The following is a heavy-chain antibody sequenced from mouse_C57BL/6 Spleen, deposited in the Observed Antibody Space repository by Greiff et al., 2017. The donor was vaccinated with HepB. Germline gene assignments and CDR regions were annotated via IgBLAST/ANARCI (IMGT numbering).Heavy chain of an antibody. CDR3: ERVQLGRYFDV. Sequence: EVQLVESGGGLVQPGGSLKLSCAASGFTFSSYTMSWVRQTPEKRLEWVATISGGGGNTYYPDSVKGRFTISSYKAKNTLFLQMSSLRSDDAALYYYERVQLGRYFDVWGTGTTVTVSS. J-gene: IGHJ1*03. D-gene: IGHD4-1*02. CDR1: GFTFSSYT. V-gene: IGHV5-9*01. CDR2: ISGGGGNT.